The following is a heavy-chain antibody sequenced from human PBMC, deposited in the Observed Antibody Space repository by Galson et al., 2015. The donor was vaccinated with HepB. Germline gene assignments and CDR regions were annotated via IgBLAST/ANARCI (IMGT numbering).Heavy chain of an antibody. Sequence: SLRLSCAASRFTFSSYGMHWVRQAPGKGLEWVAVISYDGSNKYYADSVKGRFTISRDDSKSIAYLQMNSLKTEDTAVYYCTRDRWYHAFDIWGQGTVVTVSS. CDR1: RFTFSSYG. V-gene: IGHV3-30*03. CDR2: ISYDGSNK. CDR3: TRDRWYHAFDI. D-gene: IGHD1-14*01. J-gene: IGHJ3*02.